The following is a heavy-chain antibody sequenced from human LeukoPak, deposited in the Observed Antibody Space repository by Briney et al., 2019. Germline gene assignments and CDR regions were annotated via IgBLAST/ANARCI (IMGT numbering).Heavy chain of an antibody. CDR1: GFTFSNYW. Sequence: GGSLRLSCAASGFTFSNYWMSWVRQAPGKGLEWVANIKQDRSEKYYVDSVKGRFTISRDNARNSLYLQMNSLRAEDTAVYYCARALQAYNLDYWGQGTLVTVSS. J-gene: IGHJ4*02. CDR2: IKQDRSEK. D-gene: IGHD5-24*01. CDR3: ARALQAYNLDY. V-gene: IGHV3-7*03.